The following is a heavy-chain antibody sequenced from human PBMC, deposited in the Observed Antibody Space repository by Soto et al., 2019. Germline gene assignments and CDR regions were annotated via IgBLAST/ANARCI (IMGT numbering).Heavy chain of an antibody. D-gene: IGHD3-3*01. J-gene: IGHJ6*03. CDR2: ISSNGGST. V-gene: IGHV3-64*01. Sequence: GGSLRLSCAASGFTFSSYAMHWVRQAPGKGLEYVSAISSNGGSTYYANSVKGRFTISRDNSKNTLYLQMGSLRAEDMAVYYCARDGGYYYMDVWGKGTTVTVSS. CDR3: ARDGGYYYMDV. CDR1: GFTFSSYA.